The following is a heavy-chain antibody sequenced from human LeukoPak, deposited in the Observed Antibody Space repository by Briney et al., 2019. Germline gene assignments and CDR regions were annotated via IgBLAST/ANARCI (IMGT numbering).Heavy chain of an antibody. J-gene: IGHJ4*02. CDR1: GFTGSSYA. Sequence: GGSLRLSCAASGFTGSSYAMSWARQAPGKGLEWVSAISGSGGSTYYADSVKGRFTISRDNSKNTLYLQMNSLRAEDTAVYYCAKDLERGVIVVALDYWGQGTLVTVSS. V-gene: IGHV3-23*01. CDR3: AKDLERGVIVVALDY. CDR2: ISGSGGST. D-gene: IGHD3-22*01.